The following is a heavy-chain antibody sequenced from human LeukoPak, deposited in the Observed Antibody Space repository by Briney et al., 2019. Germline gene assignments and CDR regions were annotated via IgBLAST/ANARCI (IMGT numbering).Heavy chain of an antibody. CDR3: ATVKGQLLLRHWFDP. CDR1: GGTFNNYA. J-gene: IGHJ5*02. CDR2: IIPIYGTT. V-gene: IGHV1-69*13. Sequence: ASVKVSCKASGGTFNNYAISWVRQAPGLGLEWMGGIIPIYGTTNYAQKFQGRLTITADESTSTAYMELSSLRSEDTAVYYCATVKGQLLLRHWFDPWGQGTLVTVSS. D-gene: IGHD2-2*01.